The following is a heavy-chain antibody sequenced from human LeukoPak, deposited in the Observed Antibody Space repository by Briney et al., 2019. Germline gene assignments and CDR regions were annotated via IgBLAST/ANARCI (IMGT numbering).Heavy chain of an antibody. CDR3: ATIAVAGSPFDY. V-gene: IGHV1-69*05. CDR2: IIPVFGTA. CDR1: GGTFNSYA. D-gene: IGHD6-13*01. Sequence: SVKVSCKASGGTFNSYAISWVRQAPGQGLEWMGGIIPVFGTANYAQKFQGRVTITTDESTSTAYMELSSLRSEDTAVYYCATIAVAGSPFDYWGQGTLVTVSS. J-gene: IGHJ4*02.